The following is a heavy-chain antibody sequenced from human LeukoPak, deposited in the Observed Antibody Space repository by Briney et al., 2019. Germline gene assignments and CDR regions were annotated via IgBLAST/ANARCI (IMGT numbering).Heavy chain of an antibody. J-gene: IGHJ4*02. CDR1: GGSISSGDFY. CDR3: ATDLSNTWQGWYDSTTDY. Sequence: SETLSLTCTVSGGSISSGDFYWSWIRQPPGKGLEWIGYIYYSGSTNYNPSLKSRVTISVDTSKNQFSLKLSSVTAADTAVYFCATDLSNTWQGWYDSTTDYWGQGTLVTVSS. CDR2: IYYSGST. V-gene: IGHV4-61*08. D-gene: IGHD2/OR15-2a*01.